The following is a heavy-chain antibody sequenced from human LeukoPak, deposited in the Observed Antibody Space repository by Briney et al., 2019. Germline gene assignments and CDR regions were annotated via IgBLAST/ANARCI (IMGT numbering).Heavy chain of an antibody. D-gene: IGHD6-25*01. J-gene: IGHJ4*02. CDR1: GYTFTSYG. V-gene: IGHV1-18*01. Sequence: ASGKVSCKASGYTFTSYGISGGRQAPGQGLEWLGWIRDYNGNKNYAQQLQGRVTMTTDTSKSKAYMELRSLRSDDKAVYSCASSVAAGNWGQGTMVTVSS. CDR2: IRDYNGNK. CDR3: ASSVAAGN.